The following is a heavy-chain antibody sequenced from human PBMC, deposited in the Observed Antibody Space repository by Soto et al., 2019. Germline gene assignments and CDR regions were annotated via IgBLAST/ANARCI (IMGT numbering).Heavy chain of an antibody. V-gene: IGHV4-30-2*01. CDR3: AREGPHYYDSSGYYFYGMDV. CDR1: GGSISSGGYS. CDR2: IYHSGST. D-gene: IGHD3-22*01. J-gene: IGHJ6*02. Sequence: SETLSLTCAVSGGSISSGGYSWSWIRQPPGKGLEWIGYIYHSGSTYYNPSLKSRVTISVDRSKNQFSLKLSSVTAADTAVYYCAREGPHYYDSSGYYFYGMDVWGQGTTVTVSS.